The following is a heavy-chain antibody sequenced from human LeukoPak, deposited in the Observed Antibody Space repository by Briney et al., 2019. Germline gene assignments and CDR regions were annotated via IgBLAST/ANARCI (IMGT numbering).Heavy chain of an antibody. D-gene: IGHD2-21*02. CDR3: ARDGGIVVVTDWYFDL. J-gene: IGHJ2*01. CDR2: IKQDGSEK. CDR1: GFTFSSYW. V-gene: IGHV3-7*05. Sequence: GGSLRLSCAASGFTFSSYWMSWVRQAPGKGLEWVANIKQDGSEKYYVDSVKGRFTISSDNAKNSLYLQMNSLRAEDTAVYYCARDGGIVVVTDWYFDLWGRGTLVTVSS.